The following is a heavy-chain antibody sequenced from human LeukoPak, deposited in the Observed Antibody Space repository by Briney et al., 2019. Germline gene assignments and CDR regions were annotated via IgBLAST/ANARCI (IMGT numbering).Heavy chain of an antibody. D-gene: IGHD1-26*01. CDR3: ARQWELGLGFDP. V-gene: IGHV1-2*02. J-gene: IGHJ5*02. Sequence: ASVKVSCKASGYTFTDYYIHWVRQAPGQGLEWMGWINPNGGVTNYAQKFQGRVTMTRATSISTAYMELSRLTSDDTAVYYCARQWELGLGFDPWGQGTLVTVSS. CDR2: INPNGGVT. CDR1: GYTFTDYY.